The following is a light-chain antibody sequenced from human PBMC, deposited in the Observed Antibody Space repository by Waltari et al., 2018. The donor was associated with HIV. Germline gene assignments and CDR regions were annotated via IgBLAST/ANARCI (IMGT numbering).Light chain of an antibody. V-gene: IGKV3-20*01. CDR1: QTVSSTY. CDR3: QQYDRSPQT. CDR2: GAS. J-gene: IGKJ1*01. Sequence: EVVLTQSPGTLSLSPGERATLSCRASQTVSSTYLAWYQQKPGHAPRLLIYGASSRATGIPDRFSGSGSGTDFTLTISRLEPEDFAVYYCQQYDRSPQTFGQGTKVDIK.